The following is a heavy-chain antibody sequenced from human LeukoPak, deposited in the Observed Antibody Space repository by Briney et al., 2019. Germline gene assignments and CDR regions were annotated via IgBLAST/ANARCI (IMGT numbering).Heavy chain of an antibody. V-gene: IGHV4-34*01. J-gene: IGHJ6*02. CDR3: ARASLPPNYDFWSGYFSYYYYYGMDV. D-gene: IGHD3-3*01. CDR2: INHSGST. CDR1: GGSFSGYY. Sequence: SETLSLTCAVYGGSFSGYYWSWIRQPPGKGLEWIGEINHSGSTNYNPSLKSRVTISVDTSKKQFSLKLSSVTAADTAVYYCARASLPPNYDFWSGYFSYYYYYGMDVWGQGTTVTVSS.